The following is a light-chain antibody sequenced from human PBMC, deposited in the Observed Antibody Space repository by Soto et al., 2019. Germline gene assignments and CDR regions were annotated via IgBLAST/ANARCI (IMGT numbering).Light chain of an antibody. V-gene: IGKV3-20*01. CDR3: QQYGRSPLMYS. J-gene: IGKJ2*03. CDR2: GAS. Sequence: EIVLTQSPGTLSLSPGERATLSCRASQTITSNFLAWYQQKPSQAPRLLIYGASTRAAGAPDGFSGSGSGTDFTLTITRLEPEYFAVYYCQQYGRSPLMYSFGQGTKLGVK. CDR1: QTITSNF.